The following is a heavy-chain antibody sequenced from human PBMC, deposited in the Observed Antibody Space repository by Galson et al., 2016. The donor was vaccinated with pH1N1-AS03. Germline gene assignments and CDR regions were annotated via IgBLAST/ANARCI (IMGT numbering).Heavy chain of an antibody. CDR3: ARGWYDIWTGYLVDPFDY. V-gene: IGHV3-11*01. Sequence: SLRLSCAASGFTSGDYYMSWIRQAPGKGLEWISCITSSGGSGSTIYYADSVKGRFTISRDNAKNSLYLQMNSLRADDTAVYFCARGWYDIWTGYLVDPFDYWGQGALVTASS. CDR2: ITSSGGSGSTI. CDR1: GFTSGDYY. D-gene: IGHD3-9*01. J-gene: IGHJ4*02.